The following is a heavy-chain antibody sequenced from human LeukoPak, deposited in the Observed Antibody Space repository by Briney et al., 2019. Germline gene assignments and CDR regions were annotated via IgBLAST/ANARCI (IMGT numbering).Heavy chain of an antibody. CDR2: IYTSGST. Sequence: SETLSLTCTASGGSISSGSYYWSWIRQPAGKGLEWIGRIYTSGSTNYNPSLKSRVTISVDTSKNQFSLKLSSVTAADTAVYYCARDYSSSFDYYYYYMDVWGKGTTVTVSS. D-gene: IGHD6-6*01. V-gene: IGHV4-61*02. J-gene: IGHJ6*03. CDR1: GGSISSGSYY. CDR3: ARDYSSSFDYYYYYMDV.